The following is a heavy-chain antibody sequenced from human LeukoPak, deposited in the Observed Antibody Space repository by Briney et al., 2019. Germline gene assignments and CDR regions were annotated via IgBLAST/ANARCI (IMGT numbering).Heavy chain of an antibody. CDR3: ARDRVVPAAVTTDYYYYYGMDV. CDR2: IYYSGST. CDR1: GGSISSYY. V-gene: IGHV4-59*01. D-gene: IGHD2-2*01. Sequence: SETLSLTCTVSGGSISSYYWSWIRQPPRKVLEWIGYIYYSGSTNYNPSLKSRVTISVDTSKNQFSLKLSSVTAADTAVYYCARDRVVPAAVTTDYYYYYGMDVWGQGTTVTVSS. J-gene: IGHJ6*02.